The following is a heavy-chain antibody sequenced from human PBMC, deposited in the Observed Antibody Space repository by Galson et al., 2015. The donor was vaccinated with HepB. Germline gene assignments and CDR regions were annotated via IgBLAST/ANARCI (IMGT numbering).Heavy chain of an antibody. D-gene: IGHD2-15*01. Sequence: ETLSLTCTVSGGSISSYYWSWIRQPPGKGLEWIGYIYYSGSTNYNPSLKSRVTISVDTSKSQFSLKLSSVTAADTAVYYCARGRLFDCSGGSCYVSNGMDVWGQGTTVTVSS. CDR2: IYYSGST. J-gene: IGHJ6*02. V-gene: IGHV4-59*01. CDR3: ARGRLFDCSGGSCYVSNGMDV. CDR1: GGSISSYY.